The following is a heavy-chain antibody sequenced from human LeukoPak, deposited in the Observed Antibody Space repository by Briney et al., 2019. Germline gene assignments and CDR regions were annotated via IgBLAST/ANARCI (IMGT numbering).Heavy chain of an antibody. J-gene: IGHJ4*02. CDR1: GFTFSNAW. V-gene: IGHV3-15*01. Sequence: PGGSLRLSCAASGFTFSNAWMSWVRQAPGKGLEWVGRIKSKSDGGTTSYAAPVEGRFTISRDDSKNSLYLQMNSLKTEDTAVYYCTTAPFLVVNLDYWGQGTLVTVSS. D-gene: IGHD2-15*01. CDR3: TTAPFLVVNLDY. CDR2: IKSKSDGGTT.